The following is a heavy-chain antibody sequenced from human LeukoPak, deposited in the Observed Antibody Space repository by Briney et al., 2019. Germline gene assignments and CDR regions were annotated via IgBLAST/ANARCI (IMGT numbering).Heavy chain of an antibody. D-gene: IGHD3-3*01. CDR3: ARVGQYYDFWSGQPFYYYMDV. Sequence: SVKVSCKASGGTFSSYAISWVRQAPGQGLEWMGGIIPIFGTANYAQKFQGRVTITTDESTSTAYMELSSLRSEDTAVYYCARVGQYYDFWSGQPFYYYMDVWGKGTTVTVSS. V-gene: IGHV1-69*05. CDR2: IIPIFGTA. J-gene: IGHJ6*03. CDR1: GGTFSSYA.